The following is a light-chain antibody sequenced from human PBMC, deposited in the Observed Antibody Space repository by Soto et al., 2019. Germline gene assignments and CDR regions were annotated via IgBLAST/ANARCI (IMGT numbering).Light chain of an antibody. V-gene: IGKV1-9*01. CDR3: QQYNNLPT. CDR2: AAS. Sequence: DIQLTQSPSFLSASVGDRVTITCRASQGISSYLAWYQQKPGKAPKLLIYAASTLQSGVPSRFSGSGSGTEFTLTISSLQPEDFATYYCQQYNNLPTFGGGTKVEIK. CDR1: QGISSY. J-gene: IGKJ4*01.